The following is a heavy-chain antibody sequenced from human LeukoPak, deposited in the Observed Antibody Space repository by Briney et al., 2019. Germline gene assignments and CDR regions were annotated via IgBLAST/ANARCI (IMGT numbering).Heavy chain of an antibody. J-gene: IGHJ5*02. D-gene: IGHD3-3*01. CDR3: AKGGSGYFLDL. V-gene: IGHV3-23*01. CDR1: GFNFNNYG. CDR2: ISNDGGGT. Sequence: GGSLRLSCAASGFNFNNYGLIWVRQAPGKGLEWVSAISNDGGGTTYADFVKGRFTISRDNSKNTLFLQMNSLRAEDTALYYCAKGGSGYFLDLWGQGTQVTVSS.